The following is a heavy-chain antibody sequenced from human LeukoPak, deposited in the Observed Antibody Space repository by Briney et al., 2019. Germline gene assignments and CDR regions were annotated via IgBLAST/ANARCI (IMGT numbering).Heavy chain of an antibody. CDR2: INQSGST. V-gene: IGHV4-34*01. J-gene: IGHJ4*02. CDR3: ARVCSYGYFDY. CDR1: GGSFSGYY. D-gene: IGHD5-18*01. Sequence: SETLSLTCAVYGGSFSGYYWNWIRQSPGKGLEWIGEINQSGSTSYNPSLKSRVTISVDTSKNQFSLKLSSVTAADTAVYYCARVCSYGYFDYWGQGTLVTVSS.